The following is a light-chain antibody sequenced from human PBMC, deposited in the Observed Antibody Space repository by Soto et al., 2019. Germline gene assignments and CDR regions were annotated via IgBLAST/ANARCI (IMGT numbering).Light chain of an antibody. J-gene: IGLJ2*01. V-gene: IGLV2-14*01. CDR1: SGDVGAYNY. CDR2: DVS. CDR3: SSYTSSSTLV. Sequence: QSALTQPASVSGSPGQSIAISCTGTSGDVGAYNYVAWYQQYPGKAPKLMIFDVSNRPSGVSSRFSGSKSGNTASLTIYGLQAEDEADYYCSSYTSSSTLVFGGGTKVTVL.